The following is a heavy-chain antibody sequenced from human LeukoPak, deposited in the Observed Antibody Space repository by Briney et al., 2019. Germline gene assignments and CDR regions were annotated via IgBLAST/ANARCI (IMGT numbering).Heavy chain of an antibody. CDR3: VRAREPLLYTYYFDH. CDR2: IYHSGST. D-gene: IGHD2-2*02. CDR1: GGSISSSNW. Sequence: SGTLSLTCAVSGGSISSSNWWSWVRQPPGKGLEWIGEIYHSGSTYYSPSLKSRVTMSVDTSKNQFSLKLSSVTAADTALYYCVRAREPLLYTYYFDHWGQGTLVTVSS. J-gene: IGHJ4*02. V-gene: IGHV4-4*02.